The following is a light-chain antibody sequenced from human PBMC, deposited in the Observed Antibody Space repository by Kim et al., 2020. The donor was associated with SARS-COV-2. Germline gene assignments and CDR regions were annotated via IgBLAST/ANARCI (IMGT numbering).Light chain of an antibody. Sequence: VSPGERATLSCRASQNINNKLAWYQQKPGQAPRLLISGAFTRASDIPARFSGSGSGAEFTLTISSLQSEDCAVYYCQYYENWLWTFGQGTKVDIK. CDR2: GAF. J-gene: IGKJ1*01. CDR3: QYYENWLWT. CDR1: QNINNK. V-gene: IGKV3-15*01.